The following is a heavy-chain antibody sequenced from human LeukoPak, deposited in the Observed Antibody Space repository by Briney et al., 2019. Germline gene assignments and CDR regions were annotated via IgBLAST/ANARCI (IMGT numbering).Heavy chain of an antibody. V-gene: IGHV4-34*01. CDR1: GGSITGYY. CDR3: ARGNILSGYCFDF. D-gene: IGHD3-9*01. CDR2: IHYTGAT. Sequence: PSETLSLTCAVYGGSITGYYWSCIRQPPGKGLEWVGEIHYTGATSYNPSLKSRATISIDTSKNQVSLKLSSVTAADTAVYYCARGNILSGYCFDFWGQGALVTVSS. J-gene: IGHJ4*02.